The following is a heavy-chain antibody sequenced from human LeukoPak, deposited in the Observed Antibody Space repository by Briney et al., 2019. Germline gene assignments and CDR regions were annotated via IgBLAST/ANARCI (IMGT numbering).Heavy chain of an antibody. V-gene: IGHV3-30*18. Sequence: GGSLRLSCAASGFTFSSFGMHWVRQAPGKGLEWVAVMSYAGSNKYYVDSVKGRFTISRDNSKNTLYLQMNSLRAEDTAVYYCAKGLRSGSYYFDYWGQGTPVTVSS. J-gene: IGHJ4*02. CDR3: AKGLRSGSYYFDY. D-gene: IGHD3-10*02. CDR1: GFTFSSFG. CDR2: MSYAGSNK.